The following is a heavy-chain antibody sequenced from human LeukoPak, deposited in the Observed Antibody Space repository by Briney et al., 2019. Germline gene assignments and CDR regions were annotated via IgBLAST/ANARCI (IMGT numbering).Heavy chain of an antibody. D-gene: IGHD6-13*01. CDR1: GGTFSSYA. CDR2: IIPIFGTA. Sequence: GASVKVSCKASGGTFSSYAISWVRQAPGQGLEWMGRIIPIFGTANYAQKFQGRVTITTDESTSTAYMEPSSLRSEDTAVYYCARDRGVGYSSSYQFDYWGQGTLVTVSS. J-gene: IGHJ4*02. V-gene: IGHV1-69*05. CDR3: ARDRGVGYSSSYQFDY.